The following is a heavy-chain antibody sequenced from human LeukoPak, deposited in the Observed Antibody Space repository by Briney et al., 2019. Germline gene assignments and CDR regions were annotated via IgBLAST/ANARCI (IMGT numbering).Heavy chain of an antibody. V-gene: IGHV4-61*05. CDR3: ARDWDSSLRGYYYMDV. J-gene: IGHJ6*03. CDR1: GDSIRSSSYY. D-gene: IGHD6-6*01. CDR2: IYNSGST. Sequence: PSESLSLTCTVSGDSIRSSSYYWGWIRQPPGKGLEWIGYIYNSGSTNYNPYLKSRVTISVDTSKNQFSLKLSSVTAADTAVYYCARDWDSSLRGYYYMDVWGKGTTVTVSS.